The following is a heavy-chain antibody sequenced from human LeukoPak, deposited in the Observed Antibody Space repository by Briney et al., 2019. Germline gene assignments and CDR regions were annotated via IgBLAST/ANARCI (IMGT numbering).Heavy chain of an antibody. V-gene: IGHV4-30-4*08. CDR2: IYYSGST. CDR3: ARVSRSVVRGSFDY. CDR1: GGSISSGDYY. J-gene: IGHJ4*02. Sequence: SETLSLTCTVSGGSISSGDYYWSWIRQPPGKGLEWIGYIYYSGSTYYNPSLKSRVTISVDTSKNQFSLKLSSVTAADTAVYYYARVSRSVVRGSFDYWGQGTLVTVSS. D-gene: IGHD4-23*01.